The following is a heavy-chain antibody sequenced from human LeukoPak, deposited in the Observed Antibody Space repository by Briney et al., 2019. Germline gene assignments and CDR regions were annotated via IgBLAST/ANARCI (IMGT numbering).Heavy chain of an antibody. CDR2: IHTDNGDT. Sequence: ASVNVSCKASGYNFISYAMHWVRQAPGQSLEWMGWIHTDNGDTKYSHYFLGRVTITRDTSANTAYMELSSLRSEDTAVYYCARDHSGSYYSGFSVDYWGQGTLVTVSS. CDR1: GYNFISYA. J-gene: IGHJ4*02. D-gene: IGHD1-26*01. V-gene: IGHV1-3*04. CDR3: ARDHSGSYYSGFSVDY.